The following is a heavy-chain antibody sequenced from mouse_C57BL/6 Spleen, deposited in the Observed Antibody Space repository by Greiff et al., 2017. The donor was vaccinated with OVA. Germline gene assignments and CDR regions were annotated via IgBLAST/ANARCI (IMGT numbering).Heavy chain of an antibody. CDR3: ARVTTVHYYAMDY. V-gene: IGHV1-7*01. CDR1: GYTFTSYW. D-gene: IGHD1-1*01. CDR2: INPSSGYT. Sequence: QVQLQQPGAELVKPGASVKLSCKASGYTFTSYWMHWVKQRPGPGLEWIGYINPSSGYTKYNQKFKDKATLNADKSSSTAYMQLSSLTYEDSAVYYCARVTTVHYYAMDYWGQGTSVTVSS. J-gene: IGHJ4*01.